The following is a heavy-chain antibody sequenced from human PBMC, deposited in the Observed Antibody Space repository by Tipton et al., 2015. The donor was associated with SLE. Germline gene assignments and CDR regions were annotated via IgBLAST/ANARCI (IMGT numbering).Heavy chain of an antibody. CDR2: IYATGST. Sequence: LRLSCTVSGGPIRSGNYYWNWIRQPAGKGLEWIGRIYATGSTNYNPSLKSRVTISLDTSKNQFSLRLRTVTAADTAIYFCARDGEMEIGSWSFDYWGQGNLVTVSS. D-gene: IGHD5-24*01. V-gene: IGHV4-61*02. CDR3: ARDGEMEIGSWSFDY. J-gene: IGHJ4*02. CDR1: GGPIRSGNYY.